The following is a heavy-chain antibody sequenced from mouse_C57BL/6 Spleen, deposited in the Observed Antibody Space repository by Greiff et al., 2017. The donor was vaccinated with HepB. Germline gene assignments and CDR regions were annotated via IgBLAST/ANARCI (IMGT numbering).Heavy chain of an antibody. Sequence: EVKVVESGGGLVKPGGSLKLSCAASGFTFSSYAMSWVRQTPEKRLEWVATISDGGSYTYYPDNVKGRFTISRDNAKNNLYLQMSHLKSEDTAMYYCARDPTGNFDYWGQGTTLTVSS. V-gene: IGHV5-4*01. D-gene: IGHD4-1*01. CDR1: GFTFSSYA. CDR2: ISDGGSYT. CDR3: ARDPTGNFDY. J-gene: IGHJ2*01.